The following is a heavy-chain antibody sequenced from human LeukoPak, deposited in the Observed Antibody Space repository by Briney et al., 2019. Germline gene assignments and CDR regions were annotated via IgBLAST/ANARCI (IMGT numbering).Heavy chain of an antibody. CDR1: GGSISSSSYY. CDR3: ARQRGQLLLGSWFDP. Sequence: SETLSLTCTVSGGSISSSSYYWGWIRQPPGKGLEWIGSIYYSGSTYYNPSLKSRVTISVDTSKNQFSLKLSSVTAADTAVYYCARQRGQLLLGSWFDPWGQGTLVTVSS. J-gene: IGHJ5*02. V-gene: IGHV4-39*01. D-gene: IGHD2-15*01. CDR2: IYYSGST.